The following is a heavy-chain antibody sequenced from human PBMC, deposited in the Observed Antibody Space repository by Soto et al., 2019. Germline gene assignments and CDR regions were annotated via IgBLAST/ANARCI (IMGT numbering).Heavy chain of an antibody. CDR2: IYYSGST. D-gene: IGHD1-26*01. Sequence: SETLSLTCTVSGGSISSSSYYWGWIRQPPGKGLEWIGSIYYSGSTYHNPSLKSRVTISVDTSKNQFSLKLSSVTAADTAVYYCARTGVYSTRFDPWGQGTLVTVSS. CDR1: GGSISSSSYY. V-gene: IGHV4-39*01. CDR3: ARTGVYSTRFDP. J-gene: IGHJ5*02.